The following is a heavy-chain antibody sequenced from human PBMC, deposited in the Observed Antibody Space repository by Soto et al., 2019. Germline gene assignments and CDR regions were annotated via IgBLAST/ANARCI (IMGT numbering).Heavy chain of an antibody. CDR3: ATTLYSSAQSLQLHY. J-gene: IGHJ4*02. Sequence: ASVKVSCKASGYTFTSYYMHWVRQAPGQGLEWMGIINPSGGSTSYAQKYQGRVTMNRDTSTSTVYMELSSLRSEDTAVYYCATTLYSSAQSLQLHYWGQGTLVTVSS. CDR1: GYTFTSYY. CDR2: INPSGGST. V-gene: IGHV1-46*03. D-gene: IGHD6-19*01.